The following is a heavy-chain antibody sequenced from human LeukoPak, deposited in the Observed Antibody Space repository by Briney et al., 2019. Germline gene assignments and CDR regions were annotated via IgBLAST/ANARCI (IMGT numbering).Heavy chain of an antibody. CDR2: INHSGST. CDR1: GGSFSGYY. J-gene: IGHJ5*02. D-gene: IGHD2-2*01. Sequence: SETLSLTCAVYGGSFSGYYWSWIRQPPGKGLEWIGEINHSGSTNYNPSLKSRVTISVDTSNSQFSLKLSSVTAADTAVYYCAKRAVTTAAYLWFDPWGQGTLVTVSS. V-gene: IGHV4-34*01. CDR3: AKRAVTTAAYLWFDP.